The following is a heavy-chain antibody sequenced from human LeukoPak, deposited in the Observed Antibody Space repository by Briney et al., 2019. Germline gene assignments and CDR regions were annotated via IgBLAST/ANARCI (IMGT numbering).Heavy chain of an antibody. J-gene: IGHJ5*02. CDR2: INSDGSST. D-gene: IGHD3-22*01. CDR1: GFTFSSYW. CDR3: ARDRYDSSGYNWFDP. Sequence: GGSLRLSCAASGFTFSSYWMHWVRQAPGKGLVWVSRINSDGSSTSYADSVKGRFTISRDNAKNTLYLQMNSLRAEDTTVYYCARDRYDSSGYNWFDPWGQGTLVTVSS. V-gene: IGHV3-74*01.